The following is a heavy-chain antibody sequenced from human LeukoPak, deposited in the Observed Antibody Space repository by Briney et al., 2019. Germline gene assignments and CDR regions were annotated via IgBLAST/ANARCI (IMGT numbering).Heavy chain of an antibody. CDR1: GFTFSSYE. CDR2: ISSSGSTI. V-gene: IGHV3-48*03. D-gene: IGHD3-22*01. Sequence: GGSLRLSCAASGFTFSSYEMNWVRQAPGKGLEWVSYISSSGSTIYYADSVKGRFTISRDNAKNSLYLQVNSLRAEDTAVYYCARGLYYDSSGYYYGGPDAFDIWGQGTMVTVSS. CDR3: ARGLYYDSSGYYYGGPDAFDI. J-gene: IGHJ3*02.